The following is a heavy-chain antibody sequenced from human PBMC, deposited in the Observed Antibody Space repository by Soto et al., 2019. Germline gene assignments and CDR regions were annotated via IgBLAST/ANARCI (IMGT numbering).Heavy chain of an antibody. V-gene: IGHV1-18*01. CDR3: ARDLGQQLVDY. CDR2: ISAYNGNK. D-gene: IGHD6-13*01. Sequence: QVQLVQSRAEVKKPGASVKVSCKASGYSFTSYGISWVRQGPGQGLEWMGWISAYNGNKKYAQKLQGRVTMTTDTSTSTAYMELRSLRSDDTAVYFCARDLGQQLVDYWGQGTLVTVSS. CDR1: GYSFTSYG. J-gene: IGHJ4*02.